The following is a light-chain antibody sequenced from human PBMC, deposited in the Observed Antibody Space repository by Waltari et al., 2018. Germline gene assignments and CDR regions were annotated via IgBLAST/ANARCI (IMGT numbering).Light chain of an antibody. V-gene: IGKV1D-12*01. CDR1: QGIRSW. Sequence: DIQMTQSPSSVSASVGDRVTITCRASQGIRSWLAWFQQKPGKAPNLLIYAASSLQSGVPSRFSGSGSGTDFTLTSSSLQPEDFATYYCQQAASFPLTFGGGTKVEIK. CDR2: AAS. J-gene: IGKJ4*01. CDR3: QQAASFPLT.